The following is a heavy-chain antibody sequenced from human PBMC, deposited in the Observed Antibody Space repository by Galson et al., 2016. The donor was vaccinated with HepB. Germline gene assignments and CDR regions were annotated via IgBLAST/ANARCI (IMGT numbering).Heavy chain of an antibody. J-gene: IGHJ6*02. CDR3: AGVRRYSSSWYDSQYYYGMDV. V-gene: IGHV4-4*02. CDR2: IYYSGST. CDR1: GGSISSSNW. Sequence: SETLSLTCAVSGGSISSSNWWNWVRQSPGKGLEWIGKIYYSGSTNYNPSLKSRVTISVDKSKNQFSLNLSSVTAADTAMYYCAGVRRYSSSWYDSQYYYGMDVWGQGTTVTVSS. D-gene: IGHD6-13*01.